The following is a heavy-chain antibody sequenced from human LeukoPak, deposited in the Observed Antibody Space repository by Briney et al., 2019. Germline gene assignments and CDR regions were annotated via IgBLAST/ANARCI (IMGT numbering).Heavy chain of an antibody. V-gene: IGHV3-48*01. J-gene: IGHJ6*03. CDR3: ARQWPEYYMDV. CDR1: GFTFSTYS. CDR2: ISSSSSAI. Sequence: GGSLRLSCAASGFTFSTYSMNWVRQAPGKGLEWVSYISSSSSAIYYADSVKGRFTISRDSAKNSLYLQMNSLRAEDTALYYCARQWPEYYMDVWGKGTTVTVSS. D-gene: IGHD6-19*01.